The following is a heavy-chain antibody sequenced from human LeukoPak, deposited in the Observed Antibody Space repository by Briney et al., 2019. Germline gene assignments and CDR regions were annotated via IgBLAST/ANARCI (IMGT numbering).Heavy chain of an antibody. V-gene: IGHV3-74*01. Sequence: GGSLRLSCAASGFTFSRYWMHWVRQAPGKGLVWVSRINSDGSSTSYADSVKGRFTISRDNAKNTLYLQMNSLRAEDTAVYYCARASIRFLEWLLSYFDYWGQGTLVTVSS. CDR2: INSDGSST. CDR3: ARASIRFLEWLLSYFDY. J-gene: IGHJ4*02. CDR1: GFTFSRYW. D-gene: IGHD3-3*01.